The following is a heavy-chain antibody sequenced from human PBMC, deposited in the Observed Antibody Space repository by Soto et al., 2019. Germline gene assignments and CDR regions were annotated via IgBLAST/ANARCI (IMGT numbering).Heavy chain of an antibody. CDR1: GYSFTDYY. CDR3: AKVDGNISERGYYFDS. J-gene: IGHJ4*02. V-gene: IGHV1-2*02. Sequence: ASVKVSCKASGYSFTDYYMHWVRQAPGQGFEWVGWINPNSGGTSYARKFQGRVTMTRDTSISTANMELTSLTSDDTAVYHCAKVDGNISERGYYFDSWGQGTVVTVSS. D-gene: IGHD5-12*01. CDR2: INPNSGGT.